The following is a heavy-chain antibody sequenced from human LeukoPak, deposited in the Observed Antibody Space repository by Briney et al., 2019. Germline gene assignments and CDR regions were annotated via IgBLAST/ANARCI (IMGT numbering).Heavy chain of an antibody. CDR1: GFTFSSYA. CDR3: ARHLYYYGSGSYYYYGMDV. D-gene: IGHD3-10*01. V-gene: IGHV3-23*01. CDR2: ISGSGDST. J-gene: IGHJ6*02. Sequence: PGGSLRLSCAASGFTFSSYAMSWVRQAPGKGLEWVSAISGSGDSTFYADSVKGRFTISRDNSKNTLYLQMNSLRAEDTAVYYCARHLYYYGSGSYYYYGMDVWGQGTTVTVSS.